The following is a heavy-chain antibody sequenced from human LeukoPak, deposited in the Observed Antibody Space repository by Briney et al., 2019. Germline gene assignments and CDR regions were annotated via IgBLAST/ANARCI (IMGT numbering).Heavy chain of an antibody. CDR1: GFTFSSYS. CDR2: ISSSSSTI. Sequence: RGSLRLSCAASGFTFSSYSMNWVRQAPGKGLEWISYISSSSSTIYYADSVKGRFTISRDDAKNSLSLQMNSLRAEDTAVYYCARDERWFGELSYFGYWGQGTLVTVSS. CDR3: ARDERWFGELSYFGY. D-gene: IGHD3-10*01. V-gene: IGHV3-48*01. J-gene: IGHJ4*02.